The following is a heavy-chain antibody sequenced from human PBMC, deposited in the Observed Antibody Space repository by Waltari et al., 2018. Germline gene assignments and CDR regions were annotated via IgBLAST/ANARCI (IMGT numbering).Heavy chain of an antibody. CDR2: IDPEDGET. Sequence: EIRLLQSGAEVKKPGATVKISCKASGNSLSDNYIHWVQQVPGKGLEWIGRIDPEDGETIYAKKFEDRVTLTADLATETAYLELSRLSSDDTATYYCARRSGHCDGTTCSAGWFDPWGQGTLVKVSS. D-gene: IGHD2-2*01. V-gene: IGHV1-69-2*01. CDR1: GNSLSDNY. CDR3: ARRSGHCDGTTCSAGWFDP. J-gene: IGHJ5*02.